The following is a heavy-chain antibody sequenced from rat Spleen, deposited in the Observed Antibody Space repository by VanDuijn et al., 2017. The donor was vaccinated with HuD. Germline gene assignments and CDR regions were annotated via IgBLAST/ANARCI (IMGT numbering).Heavy chain of an antibody. J-gene: IGHJ2*01. V-gene: IGHV5-31*01. D-gene: IGHD1-9*01. CDR2: TTNSGNST. CDR1: GFTFSNYY. CDR3: ARHTYYGYTLFDY. Sequence: EVQLVESGGGLVQPGRSLKLSCVASGFTFSNYYMAWVRQAPGKGLEWVASTTNSGNSTYYLEYVKGRFTISRDNAKSTLYLQMDSLRSEDTATYYCARHTYYGYTLFDYWGQGVMVTVSS.